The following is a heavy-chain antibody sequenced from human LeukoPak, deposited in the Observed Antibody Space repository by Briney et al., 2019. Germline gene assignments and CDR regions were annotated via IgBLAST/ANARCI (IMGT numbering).Heavy chain of an antibody. CDR3: VRGVGVSRFNYFDP. CDR1: GFTFSSFG. J-gene: IGHJ5*02. Sequence: GGSLRLSCAASGFTFSSFGMHWVRQAPGKGLEWVAVIWYDASNKYYADSVKGRFTISRDNSKNTLFLQMNSLRVDDTAVYYCVRGVGVSRFNYFDPWGQGTLVIVSS. D-gene: IGHD6-13*01. CDR2: IWYDASNK. V-gene: IGHV3-33*01.